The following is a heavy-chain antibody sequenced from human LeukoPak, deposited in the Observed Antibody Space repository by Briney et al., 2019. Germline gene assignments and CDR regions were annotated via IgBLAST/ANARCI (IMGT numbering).Heavy chain of an antibody. Sequence: PGGSLRLSCAVSGFTFSDFYMDRVRQAPGKGLEWVGRIRNKANRDTTEYAASVKGRFTISRDESENSLFLQMNSLRTEDTAVYYCVRGFHGFDLWGRGTLVTVSS. V-gene: IGHV3-72*01. CDR2: IRNKANRDTT. J-gene: IGHJ2*01. CDR1: GFTFSDFY. CDR3: VRGFHGFDL.